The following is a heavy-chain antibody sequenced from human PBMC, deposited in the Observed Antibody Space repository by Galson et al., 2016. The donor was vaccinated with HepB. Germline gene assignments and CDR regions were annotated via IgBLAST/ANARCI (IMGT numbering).Heavy chain of an antibody. J-gene: IGHJ4*02. CDR1: GFTFSDAA. CDR3: AKEGTGARITGGFEN. D-gene: IGHD1-20*01. V-gene: IGHV3-73*01. Sequence: SLRLSCAASGFTFSDAAMYWVRQASGKGLEFVGRIRTEPFNYATIYGASVKGRFTISRGDSKSTVYLQMNSLRADDTAVYYCAKEGTGARITGGFENWGQGTLVTVSS. CDR2: IRTEPFNYAT.